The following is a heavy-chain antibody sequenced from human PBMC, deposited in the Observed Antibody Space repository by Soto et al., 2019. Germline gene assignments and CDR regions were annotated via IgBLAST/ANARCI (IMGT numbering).Heavy chain of an antibody. J-gene: IGHJ5*02. CDR3: ARSGEWLRLGWFDP. V-gene: IGHV3-33*01. CDR2: IWYDGSNK. D-gene: IGHD6-19*01. Sequence: QVQLVESGGGVVQPGRSLRLSCAASGFTFSSYGMHWVRQAPGKGLEWVAVIWYDGSNKYYADSVKGRFTISRDNSKNTLYLQRKSLRAEDTPVYYCARSGEWLRLGWFDPWGQGTLVTVSS. CDR1: GFTFSSYG.